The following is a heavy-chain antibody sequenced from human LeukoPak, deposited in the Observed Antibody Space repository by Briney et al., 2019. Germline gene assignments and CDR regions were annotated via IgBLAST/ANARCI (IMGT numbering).Heavy chain of an antibody. CDR2: FDPEDGET. CDR3: ATWYCSSTSCYALDY. D-gene: IGHD2-2*01. CDR1: GYTLTELS. V-gene: IGHV1-24*01. J-gene: IGHJ4*02. Sequence: ASVKVSCKVSGYTLTELSMHWVRQAPGKGLEWMGGFDPEDGETIYAQKSQGRVTMTEDTSTDTAYMELSSLRSEDTAVYYCATWYCSSTSCYALDYWGQGTLVTVSS.